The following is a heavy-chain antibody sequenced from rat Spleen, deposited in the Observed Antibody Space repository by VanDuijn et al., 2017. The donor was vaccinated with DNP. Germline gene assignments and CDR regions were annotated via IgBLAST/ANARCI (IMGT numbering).Heavy chain of an antibody. CDR3: ARQKNWGYFDY. J-gene: IGHJ2*01. V-gene: IGHV5S11*01. CDR1: GFTFSNYY. D-gene: IGHD5-1*01. Sequence: EVQLMESGGGLVQPGRSMKLSCAASGFTFSNYYMAWVRQAPTKGLEWVASISSGVGVTYYRDSVKGRFTVSRDDAKSTLYLQMDSLRSEETATYYCARQKNWGYFDYWGQGVMVTVSS. CDR2: ISSGVGVT.